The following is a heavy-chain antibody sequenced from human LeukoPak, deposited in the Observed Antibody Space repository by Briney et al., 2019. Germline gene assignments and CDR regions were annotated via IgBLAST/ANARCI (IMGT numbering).Heavy chain of an antibody. CDR3: ARDGMGGIKAFDI. CDR2: IKHDGSQK. CDR1: GFTFSRYW. D-gene: IGHD3-10*01. Sequence: PGGSLRLSCAASGFTFSRYWMSWLRQAPGRGLEWVANIKHDGSQKYYVDSVKGRITISRDNAKNSLYLQMTSLRAEDTAVYYCARDGMGGIKAFDIWGQGTMVTVSS. J-gene: IGHJ3*02. V-gene: IGHV3-7*05.